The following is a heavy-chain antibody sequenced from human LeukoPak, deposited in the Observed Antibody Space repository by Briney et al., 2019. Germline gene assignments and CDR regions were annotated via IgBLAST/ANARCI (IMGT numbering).Heavy chain of an antibody. D-gene: IGHD3-3*01. Sequence: GASVKVSCKASGYTFTSYDINRVRQATGQGLEWMGWMNPNSVNTGYAQKFQGRVTMTRNTSISTAYMELSSLRSEDTAVYYCARGRFLEWLLSDGDYWGQGTLVTVSS. V-gene: IGHV1-8*01. CDR3: ARGRFLEWLLSDGDY. J-gene: IGHJ4*02. CDR2: MNPNSVNT. CDR1: GYTFTSYD.